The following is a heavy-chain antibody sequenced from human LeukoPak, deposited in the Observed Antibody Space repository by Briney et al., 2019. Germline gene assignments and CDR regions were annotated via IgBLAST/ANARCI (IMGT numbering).Heavy chain of an antibody. CDR2: IVVGSGNT. J-gene: IGHJ4*02. CDR1: GFTFTSSA. D-gene: IGHD6-6*01. Sequence: ASVKVSCKASGFTFTSSAVQWVRQARGQRLEWIGWIVVGSGNTNYAQKFQERVTITRDMSTSTAYMELSSLRSEDTAVYYCAADYEYSSSSGTYDYWGQGTLVTVSP. V-gene: IGHV1-58*01. CDR3: AADYEYSSSSGTYDY.